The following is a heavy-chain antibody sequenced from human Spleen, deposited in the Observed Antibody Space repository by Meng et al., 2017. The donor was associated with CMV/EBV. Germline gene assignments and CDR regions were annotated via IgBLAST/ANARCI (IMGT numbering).Heavy chain of an antibody. CDR3: ASFDHIPRRNYFDY. CDR1: GGSISSGDYY. V-gene: IGHV4-30-4*08. D-gene: IGHD2-21*01. Sequence: QGQLQEAGPGWVKPSQTLSLTCTVSGGSISSGDYYWSWIRQPPGKGLEWIGYIHHGGSAYYNPSLKRRVSISVDTSKNQFSLNLNSMTAADTAVYYCASFDHIPRRNYFDYWGQGTLVTVSS. CDR2: IHHGGSA. J-gene: IGHJ4*02.